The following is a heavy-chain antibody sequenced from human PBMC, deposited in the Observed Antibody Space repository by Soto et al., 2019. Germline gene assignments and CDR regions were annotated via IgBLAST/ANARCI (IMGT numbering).Heavy chain of an antibody. CDR3: ARILGYCSSTSCHQGGYYYGMDV. J-gene: IGHJ6*02. CDR1: GGTFSSYA. CDR2: IIPIFGTA. V-gene: IGHV1-69*13. Sequence: SVKVSCKASGGTFSSYAISWVRQAPGQGLEWMGGIIPIFGTANYAQKFQGRVTITADESTSTAYMELSSLRSEDTAVYYCARILGYCSSTSCHQGGYYYGMDVWGQGTTVTVSS. D-gene: IGHD2-2*01.